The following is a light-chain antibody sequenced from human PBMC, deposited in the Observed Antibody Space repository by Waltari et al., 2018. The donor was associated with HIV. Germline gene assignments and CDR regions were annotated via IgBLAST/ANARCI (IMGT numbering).Light chain of an antibody. CDR2: EVS. CDR1: SSDVGAYNY. CDR3: SSYTSTTTLL. Sequence: ALTQPASVSGSPGQSITISCTGTSSDVGAYNYVSWYQQHPGKAPKVMIYEVSNRPSGVSSRFSGSKSGNTASLTISGLQPEDEAHYYCSSYTSTTTLLFGGGTKLSVL. J-gene: IGLJ2*01. V-gene: IGLV2-14*01.